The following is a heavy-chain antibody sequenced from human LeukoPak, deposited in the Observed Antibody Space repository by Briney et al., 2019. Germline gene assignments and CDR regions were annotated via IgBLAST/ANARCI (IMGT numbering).Heavy chain of an antibody. J-gene: IGHJ4*02. CDR1: GFTFSDYY. CDR2: ISSSGSTI. V-gene: IGHV3-11*01. CDR3: AKDGTSATHDAMVRGAKTPFDY. Sequence: PGGSLRLSCAASGFTFSDYYMSWIRQAPGKGLEWVSYISSSGSTIYYADSVKGRFTISRDNSKNTLYLQMNSLRAEDTAVYYCAKDGTSATHDAMVRGAKTPFDYWGQGTLVTVSS. D-gene: IGHD3-10*01.